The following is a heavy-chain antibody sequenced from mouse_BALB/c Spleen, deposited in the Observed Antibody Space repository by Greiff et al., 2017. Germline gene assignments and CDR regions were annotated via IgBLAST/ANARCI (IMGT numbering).Heavy chain of an antibody. D-gene: IGHD2-10*01. CDR1: GFNFNDYC. CDR3: NGPAYYDKGYYAMDY. V-gene: IGHV14-4*02. J-gene: IGHJ4*01. CDR2: IDPENGDT. Sequence: EVQLQQSGAELVRSGASVKLSCTASGFNFNDYCMHWVRQRPEQGLEWIGWIDPENGDTDYAPKFQGKATMTADTSSNTAYLQLSSLTSEDTAVVNCNGPAYYDKGYYAMDYWGQGTSVTVSA.